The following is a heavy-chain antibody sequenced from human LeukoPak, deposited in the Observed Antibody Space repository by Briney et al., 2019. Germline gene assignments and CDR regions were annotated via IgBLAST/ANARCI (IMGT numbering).Heavy chain of an antibody. CDR3: AKPSNYYGSATDAFDF. V-gene: IGHV4-59*12. J-gene: IGHJ3*01. CDR2: IYYSGST. CDR1: GGPISSYY. Sequence: SETLSLTCSVSGGPISSYYWSWIRQPPGKGLEWIGYIYYSGSTNYNPSLKSRVTISVDTSKNHFSLKLNSVTAADTAVYYCAKPSNYYGSATDAFDFWGQGTMVTVSS. D-gene: IGHD3-10*01.